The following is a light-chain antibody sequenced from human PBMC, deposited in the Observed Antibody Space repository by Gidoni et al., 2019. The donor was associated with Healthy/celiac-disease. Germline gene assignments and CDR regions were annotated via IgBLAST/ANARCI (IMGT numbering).Light chain of an antibody. CDR3: QVWDSSSDHPVV. Sequence: SYVLTQPPSVSVAPGKTALITCGGNNIGSKSVHWYQQKPGQAPVLVIYYDSDRPSGIPERFSGSNSGNAATLTISRVEAGDEADYYCQVWDSSSDHPVVFGGGTKLTVL. CDR1: NIGSKS. V-gene: IGLV3-21*04. CDR2: YDS. J-gene: IGLJ2*01.